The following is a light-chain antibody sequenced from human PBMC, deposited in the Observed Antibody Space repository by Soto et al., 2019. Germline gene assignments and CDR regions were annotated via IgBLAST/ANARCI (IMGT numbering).Light chain of an antibody. V-gene: IGKV1-5*01. J-gene: IGKJ1*01. CDR2: DAS. Sequence: DIHMTQSPSSLSASVGDIFTITCRASQSINSWLAWYQQKPGKPPKLLIYDASSLESGVPSGFSGSGSGTQFTPTISTMQPDDSAIYYCQQYNSYSFGQGTKVDI. CDR3: QQYNSYS. CDR1: QSINSW.